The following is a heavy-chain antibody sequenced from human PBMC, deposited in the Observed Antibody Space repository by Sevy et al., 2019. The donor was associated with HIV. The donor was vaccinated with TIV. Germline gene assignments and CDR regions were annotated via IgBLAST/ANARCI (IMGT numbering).Heavy chain of an antibody. Sequence: GGSLRLSCAASGFTFTTYAMGWVRQAPGKGLKWVSTLSGSGASTYYADSVKGRFTISRDNSKNTLFLQMDSLRAEDTAVYYCAKDFYESSGYYPMEAFDIWGQGTMVTVSS. CDR1: GFTFTTYA. D-gene: IGHD3-22*01. V-gene: IGHV3-23*01. CDR3: AKDFYESSGYYPMEAFDI. J-gene: IGHJ3*02. CDR2: LSGSGAST.